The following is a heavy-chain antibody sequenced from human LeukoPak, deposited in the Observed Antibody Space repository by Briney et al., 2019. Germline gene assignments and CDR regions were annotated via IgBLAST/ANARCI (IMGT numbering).Heavy chain of an antibody. Sequence: SETLSLTCTVSGGSVSSGSYYWSWIRQPPGKGLEWIGEINHSGSTNYNPSLKSRVTISVDTSKNHLSLRLSSVTTADTAVYYCARLSEKLNLFSSSSGFDYWGQGTLVTVSS. CDR3: ARLSEKLNLFSSSSGFDY. CDR1: GGSVSSGSYY. CDR2: INHSGST. V-gene: IGHV4-61*03. J-gene: IGHJ4*02. D-gene: IGHD6-6*01.